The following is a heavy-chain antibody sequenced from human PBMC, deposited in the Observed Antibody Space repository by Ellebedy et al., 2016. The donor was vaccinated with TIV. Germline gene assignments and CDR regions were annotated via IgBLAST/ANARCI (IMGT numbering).Heavy chain of an antibody. Sequence: GGSLRLXXAASGFTFSSYSMNWVRQAPGKGLEWVSSISSSSSYIYYADSVKGRFTISRDNAKNSLYLQMNSLRAEDTAVYYCARGASGELNSFDYWGQGTLVTVSS. CDR3: ARGASGELNSFDY. J-gene: IGHJ4*02. CDR1: GFTFSSYS. CDR2: ISSSSSYI. V-gene: IGHV3-21*01. D-gene: IGHD1-26*01.